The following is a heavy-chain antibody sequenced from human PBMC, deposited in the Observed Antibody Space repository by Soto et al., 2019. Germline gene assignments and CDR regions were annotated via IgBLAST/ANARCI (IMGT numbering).Heavy chain of an antibody. J-gene: IGHJ5*02. D-gene: IGHD2-2*01. V-gene: IGHV4-31*03. CDR1: GGSISSGGY. Sequence: QVQLQESGPGLVKPSQTLSLTCTVSGGSISSGGYWSWIRQQPGKGLEWSGYFYHSGTTYYNPSLKSRVTISVDTSKNQFSLKLTSVTAADTAVYYCARVRGNQLLGWFDPWGQGTLVTVSS. CDR2: FYHSGTT. CDR3: ARVRGNQLLGWFDP.